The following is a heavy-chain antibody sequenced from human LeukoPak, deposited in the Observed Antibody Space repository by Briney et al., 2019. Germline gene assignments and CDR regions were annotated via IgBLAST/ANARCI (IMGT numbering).Heavy chain of an antibody. V-gene: IGHV1-46*01. Sequence: ASVKVSCKASGYTFTGYYMHWVRQAPGQGLEWVGSINPNGGNTGYAQRFQGGVTVTTDTSTSTVFMELNSLQSEDTAVYYCARERRAWGEDFWGQGTLVTVSS. CDR2: INPNGGNT. CDR3: ARERRAWGEDF. J-gene: IGHJ4*02. CDR1: GYTFTGYY. D-gene: IGHD3-16*01.